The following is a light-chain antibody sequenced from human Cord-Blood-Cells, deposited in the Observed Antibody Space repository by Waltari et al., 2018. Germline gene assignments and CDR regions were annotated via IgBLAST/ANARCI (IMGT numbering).Light chain of an antibody. CDR1: SSDVGRYNL. CDR3: CSHAGSSTLV. J-gene: IGLJ3*02. Sequence: QSALTQPASVSGSPGQSITISCTGTSSDVGRYNLVSWYQQHPGKAPKHMIYEGSKRPSGVSNRFSGSKSGNTASLTIAGLQAEDEADYYCCSHAGSSTLVFGGGTKLTVL. CDR2: EGS. V-gene: IGLV2-23*01.